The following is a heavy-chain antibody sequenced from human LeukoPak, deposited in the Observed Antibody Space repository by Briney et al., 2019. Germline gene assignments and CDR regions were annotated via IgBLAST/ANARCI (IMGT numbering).Heavy chain of an antibody. J-gene: IGHJ4*02. D-gene: IGHD6-19*01. V-gene: IGHV4-59*01. CDR2: INYSGGT. CDR3: ARATDSNGWLFDY. Sequence: SETLSLTCTVSGGSISSYYWSWIRQPPGKGLEWIGYINYSGGTNYNPSLQSRVTISVDTSRNQLSLKLTSVTAADTAVYYCARATDSNGWLFDYWGQGTLVTVSS. CDR1: GGSISSYY.